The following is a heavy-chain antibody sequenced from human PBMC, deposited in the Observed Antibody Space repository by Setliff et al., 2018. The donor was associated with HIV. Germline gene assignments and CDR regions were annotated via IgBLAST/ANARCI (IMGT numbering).Heavy chain of an antibody. CDR3: TRDYAYDWNAVMDV. Sequence: GALRLSCAASGFTFSSYRMNWVRQAPGKGLEWVSSISSSSTYIYYADSVKGRFTISRDNAKNSLYLQMNSLRAEDTAVYYCTRDYAYDWNAVMDVWGKGTTVTVSS. D-gene: IGHD1-20*01. CDR2: ISSSSTYI. CDR1: GFTFSSYR. V-gene: IGHV3-21*01. J-gene: IGHJ6*03.